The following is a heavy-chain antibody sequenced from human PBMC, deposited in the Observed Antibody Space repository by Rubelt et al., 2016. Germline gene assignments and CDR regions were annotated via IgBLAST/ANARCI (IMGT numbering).Heavy chain of an antibody. V-gene: IGHV1-18*01. Sequence: QVQLVQSGAEVKKPGASVKVSCTASGYTFTSYGISWVRQAPGQGLEWMGWISAYNGNTNYAQKLQGGVTMTTDTSTSTAYMELRSLRSDDTAVYYCARDPLPVRGVIMTPTHWGQGTLVTVSS. CDR3: ARDPLPVRGVIMTPTH. J-gene: IGHJ4*02. D-gene: IGHD3-10*01. CDR1: GYTFTSYG. CDR2: ISAYNGNT.